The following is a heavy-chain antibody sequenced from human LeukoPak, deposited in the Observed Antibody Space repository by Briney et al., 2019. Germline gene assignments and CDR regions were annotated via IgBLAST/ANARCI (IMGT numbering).Heavy chain of an antibody. CDR2: IYYSGST. J-gene: IGHJ5*02. D-gene: IGHD1-26*01. CDR3: ARHEYSGSYYGLSWFDL. CDR1: GGSISSSGYY. V-gene: IGHV4-39*01. Sequence: SETLSLTCTVSGGSISSSGYYWGWLRQPPGKGLEWIASIYYSGSTYYNPSLKSRVTISVDTSKNQLSLKLSSLTAADTAVYYCARHEYSGSYYGLSWFDLWGQGTLVTVSS.